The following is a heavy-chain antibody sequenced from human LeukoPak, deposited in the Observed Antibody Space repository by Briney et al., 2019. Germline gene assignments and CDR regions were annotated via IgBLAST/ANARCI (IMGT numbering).Heavy chain of an antibody. Sequence: GGSLRLSCAASGFTFSSYAMSWVRQAPGKGLEWVSGISDSGGSTYYADSVKGRFTISRDNSKNTLYLQMNSLRAEDTAVYYCAKDHSQYYYDSSGPYDYWGQGTLVTVSS. D-gene: IGHD3-22*01. CDR3: AKDHSQYYYDSSGPYDY. V-gene: IGHV3-23*01. J-gene: IGHJ4*02. CDR1: GFTFSSYA. CDR2: ISDSGGST.